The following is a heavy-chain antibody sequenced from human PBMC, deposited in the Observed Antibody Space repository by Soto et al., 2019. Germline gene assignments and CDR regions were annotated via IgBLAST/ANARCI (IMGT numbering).Heavy chain of an antibody. Sequence: TSVKGSCKASGITFSSYSISWVRHAPGQGLEWMEGIIPIFSTANYAQKFHRRVTITADESTSTAYMELSSLRSEDTAVYYCARVKSLAGGWFDPWGKGTLVTVS. CDR1: GITFSSYS. CDR2: IIPIFSTA. J-gene: IGHJ5*02. V-gene: IGHV1-69*13. CDR3: ARVKSLAGGWFDP.